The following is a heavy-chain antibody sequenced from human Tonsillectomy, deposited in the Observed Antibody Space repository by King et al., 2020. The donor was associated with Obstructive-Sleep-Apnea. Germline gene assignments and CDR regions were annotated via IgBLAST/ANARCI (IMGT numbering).Heavy chain of an antibody. J-gene: IGHJ4*02. CDR2: ISSSGTTI. CDR1: GFTVSSSH. CDR3: TRGLRYSGYDLDH. V-gene: IGHV3-48*04. D-gene: IGHD5-12*01. Sequence: VQLVESGGGLVQPGESLRLSCSVSGFTVSSSHMNWVRQAPGKGLEWVSYISSSGTTIYFADSVKGRFPISRDNAKNSLYLQMNSLRAEDTAVYYCTRGLRYSGYDLDHWGQGTLVTVSS.